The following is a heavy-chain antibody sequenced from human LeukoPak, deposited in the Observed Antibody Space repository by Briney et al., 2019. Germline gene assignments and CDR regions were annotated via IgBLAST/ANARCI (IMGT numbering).Heavy chain of an antibody. CDR3: ARDLSLGEYHLYGMDV. CDR2: IYYSGST. V-gene: IGHV4-59*01. Sequence: PSETLSLTCTVSGGSISSYYWSWIRQPPGKGLEWIGYIYYSGSTNYNPSLKSRVTISVDTSKNQFSLKLSSVTAADTAVYYCARDLSLGEYHLYGMDVWGQGTTVTVSS. CDR1: GGSISSYY. J-gene: IGHJ6*02. D-gene: IGHD3-16*01.